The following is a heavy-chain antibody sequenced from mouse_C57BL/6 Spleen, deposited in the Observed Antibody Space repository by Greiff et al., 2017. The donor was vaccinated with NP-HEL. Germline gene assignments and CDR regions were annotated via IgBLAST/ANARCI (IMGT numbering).Heavy chain of an antibody. CDR1: GYTFTDYN. CDR2: INPNNGGT. J-gene: IGHJ3*01. D-gene: IGHD2-4*01. Sequence: EVQLQQSGPELVKPGASVKIPCKASGYTFTDYNMDWVKQSHGKSLEWIGDINPNNGGTIYNQKFKGKATLTVDKSSSTSYMELRSLTSEDTAVYYCARGDYDYDGEAWFAYWGQGTLVTVSA. V-gene: IGHV1-18*01. CDR3: ARGDYDYDGEAWFAY.